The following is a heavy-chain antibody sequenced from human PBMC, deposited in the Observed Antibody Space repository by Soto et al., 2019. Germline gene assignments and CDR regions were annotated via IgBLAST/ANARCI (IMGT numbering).Heavy chain of an antibody. J-gene: IGHJ4*02. CDR2: ISGDGTNQ. D-gene: IGHD5-12*01. Sequence: WWSXRVSCRWSVVSFINYAIHVFGHAPGKGLEWVALISGDGTNQYYADSVKGRFTISRDNSRNTLYLQMNSLRADDTAVYYCERNLSNLRNGWLETRGQGTLV. CDR1: VVSFINYA. CDR3: ERNLSNLRNGWLET. V-gene: IGHV3-30*11.